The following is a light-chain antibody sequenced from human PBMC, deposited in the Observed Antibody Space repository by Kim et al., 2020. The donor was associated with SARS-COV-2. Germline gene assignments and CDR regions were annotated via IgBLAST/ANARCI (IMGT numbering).Light chain of an antibody. CDR1: QNINSL. CDR2: GAS. J-gene: IGKJ1*01. Sequence: ASIGDRVNITCRASQNINSLLNWYQKKSGTAPKLLIYGASSLQYGVPSRFSGSGSGTDFTLTISGLQLDDFATYYCQQSYNSPRTFGQGTKVDIK. V-gene: IGKV1-39*01. CDR3: QQSYNSPRT.